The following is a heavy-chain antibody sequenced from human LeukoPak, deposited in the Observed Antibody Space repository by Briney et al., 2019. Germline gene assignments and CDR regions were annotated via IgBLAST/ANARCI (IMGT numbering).Heavy chain of an antibody. Sequence: GGSLRLSCAASGFTFSSYSMNWVRQAPGKGLEWVSSISSSSSYIYYADSVKGRFTISRDNAKNSLYLQMNNLRAEDTAVYYCARGGKATIMGGDYWGQGTLVTVSS. D-gene: IGHD5-24*01. J-gene: IGHJ4*02. V-gene: IGHV3-21*01. CDR1: GFTFSSYS. CDR3: ARGGKATIMGGDY. CDR2: ISSSSSYI.